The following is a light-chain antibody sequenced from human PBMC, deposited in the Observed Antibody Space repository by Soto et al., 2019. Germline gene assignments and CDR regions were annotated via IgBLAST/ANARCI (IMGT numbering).Light chain of an antibody. J-gene: IGLJ1*01. Sequence: QSVLTQPASVSGSPGQSITISCTGTSSDVGGYNYVSWYQHHPDKAPKLVIYDVTNRPSGVSNRFSGSKAGNTASLTISGLQAEDEADYYCNSYTSSATPYVFGTGTKVTVL. CDR2: DVT. V-gene: IGLV2-14*03. CDR3: NSYTSSATPYV. CDR1: SSDVGGYNY.